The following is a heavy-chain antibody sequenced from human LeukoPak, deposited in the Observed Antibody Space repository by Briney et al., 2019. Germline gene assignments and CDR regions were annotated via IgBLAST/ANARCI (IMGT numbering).Heavy chain of an antibody. CDR2: INRDGSER. J-gene: IGHJ6*04. CDR1: EFEPTYFW. V-gene: IGHV3-7*01. Sequence: GGSLRLSCVALEFEPTYFWMTWVRRAPAKGLEWVANINRDGSERFYLDSVRGRFTISRDNAKNSLYLQMNSLRAEDTAVYYCATFVGTVSGTYTVPGGLLVWGKGTTVSVSS. CDR3: ATFVGTVSGTYTVPGGLLV. D-gene: IGHD6-19*01.